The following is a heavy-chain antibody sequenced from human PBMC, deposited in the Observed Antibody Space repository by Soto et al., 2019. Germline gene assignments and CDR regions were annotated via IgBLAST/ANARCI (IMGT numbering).Heavy chain of an antibody. CDR3: ARDKLTSGIDYFDS. CDR1: GYIFTDYH. Sequence: GASVKVSCKTSGYIFTDYHVHWVRQAPGQGLEWMGRISPRNGDTHYAQKFQGRVTMTRDTSTSSVYMEINTLRSDDTAIFFCARDKLTSGIDYFDSWGQGTLVTVSS. V-gene: IGHV1-2*06. J-gene: IGHJ4*02. CDR2: ISPRNGDT. D-gene: IGHD5-12*01.